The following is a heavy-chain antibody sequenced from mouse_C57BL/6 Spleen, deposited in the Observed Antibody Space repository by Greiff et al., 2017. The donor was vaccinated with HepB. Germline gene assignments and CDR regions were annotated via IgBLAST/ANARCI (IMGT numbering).Heavy chain of an antibody. Sequence: VKLQQPGAELVMPGASVKLSCKASGYTFTSYWMHWVKQRPGQGLEWIGEIDPSDSYTNYNQKFKGKSTLTVDKSSSTAYMQLSSLTSEDSAVYYCARGGLLRGFAYWGQGTLVTVSA. CDR1: GYTFTSYW. V-gene: IGHV1-69*01. CDR3: ARGGLLRGFAY. CDR2: IDPSDSYT. J-gene: IGHJ3*01. D-gene: IGHD1-1*01.